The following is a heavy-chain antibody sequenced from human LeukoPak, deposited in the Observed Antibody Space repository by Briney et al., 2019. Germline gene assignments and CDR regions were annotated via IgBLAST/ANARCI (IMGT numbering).Heavy chain of an antibody. CDR1: GFTFSSYA. V-gene: IGHV3-23*01. Sequence: GGSLRLSCAASGFTFSSYAMSWVRQAPGKGLEWVAAIDRSGGSTFYADSVKGRFTISKDNSKNTLYLQINSLRVDDTAIYYCARGSHGEHDSWGQGTLVTVSS. CDR3: ARGSHGEHDS. D-gene: IGHD4-17*01. CDR2: IDRSGGST. J-gene: IGHJ5*01.